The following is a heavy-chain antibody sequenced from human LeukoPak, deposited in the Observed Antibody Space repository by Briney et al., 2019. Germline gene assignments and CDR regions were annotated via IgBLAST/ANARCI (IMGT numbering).Heavy chain of an antibody. Sequence: SGTLSLTCAVSGVSISSSNWWSWVRQPPGKGLEWIGEIYHSGSTNYNPSLKSRVTISVDKSKNQFSLKLSSVTAADTAVYYCARGIYYYDSSGYYYWGQGTLVTVSS. V-gene: IGHV4-4*02. D-gene: IGHD3-22*01. CDR3: ARGIYYYDSSGYYY. CDR2: IYHSGST. J-gene: IGHJ4*02. CDR1: GVSISSSNW.